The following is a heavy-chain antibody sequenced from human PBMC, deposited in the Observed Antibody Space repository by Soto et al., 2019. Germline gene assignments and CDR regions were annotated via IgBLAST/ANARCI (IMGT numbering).Heavy chain of an antibody. CDR3: AREVWEHTTRGVYYYYGIDV. J-gene: IGHJ6*01. Sequence: PGGSLRLSCTASGFTFSSYSMNWVRQAPGKGLEWVSSISSSSSYIYYADSVKGRFTISRDNAKNSLYLQMNSLRAEDTAVYYCAREVWEHTTRGVYYYYGIDVWGPGTTVTVYS. D-gene: IGHD1-26*01. V-gene: IGHV3-21*01. CDR1: GFTFSSYS. CDR2: ISSSSSYI.